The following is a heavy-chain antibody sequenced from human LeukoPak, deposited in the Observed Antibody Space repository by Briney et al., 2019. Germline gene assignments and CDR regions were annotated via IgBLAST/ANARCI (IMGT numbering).Heavy chain of an antibody. V-gene: IGHV4-31*03. CDR3: VTVGTYYAPIDY. J-gene: IGHJ4*02. CDR2: IYYSGST. D-gene: IGHD1-26*01. Sequence: PSETLSLTCTVSGGSISSGGYYWSWIRQHPGKGLEWIGYIYYSGSTYYNPSLKSRVTISVDTSKNQFSLKLSSVTAADTAVYYCVTVGTYYAPIDYWGQGTLVTVSS. CDR1: GGSISSGGYY.